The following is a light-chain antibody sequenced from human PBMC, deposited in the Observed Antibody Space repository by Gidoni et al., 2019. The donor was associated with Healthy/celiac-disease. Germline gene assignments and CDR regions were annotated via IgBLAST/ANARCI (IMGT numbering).Light chain of an antibody. CDR1: NIGSRS. Sequence: SYVLTQPPSVSVAPGKTARITCGGNNIGSRSVHGYQQKPGQAPVLVVYDDGDRPSGIPERFSGSNSGNTATLTISRVEAGDEADYYCQVWDSSSDWVFGGGTKLTVL. J-gene: IGLJ3*02. CDR2: DDG. CDR3: QVWDSSSDWV. V-gene: IGLV3-21*03.